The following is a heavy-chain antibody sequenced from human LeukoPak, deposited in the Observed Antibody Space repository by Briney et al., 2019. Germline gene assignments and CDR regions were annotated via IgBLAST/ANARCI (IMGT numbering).Heavy chain of an antibody. V-gene: IGHV4-34*01. Sequence: KPSETLSLTCAVYGGSFSGYYWSWIRQPPGKGLEWIGEINHSGSTNYNPSLKSRVTISVDTSKNQFSLKLSSVTAADTAVYYCARWTIYYYYGMDVWGQGTTVTVSS. CDR1: GGSFSGYY. D-gene: IGHD3-10*01. CDR3: ARWTIYYYYGMDV. J-gene: IGHJ6*02. CDR2: INHSGST.